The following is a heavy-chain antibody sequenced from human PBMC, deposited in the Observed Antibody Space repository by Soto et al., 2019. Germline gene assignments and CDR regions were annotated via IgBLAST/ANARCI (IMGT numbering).Heavy chain of an antibody. Sequence: QVQLVESGGGVVQPGRSPRLSCAASGFTFSGYAMHWVRQPPGKGLEWVAVISYDGTSQNYADSVTGRFSISRDNSKNTMYLQMDSLRAEDKAVYYCARSRGGTGYYYVDYWGQGTLVTVSS. J-gene: IGHJ4*02. CDR1: GFTFSGYA. D-gene: IGHD3-9*01. CDR2: ISYDGTSQ. V-gene: IGHV3-30-3*01. CDR3: ARSRGGTGYYYVDY.